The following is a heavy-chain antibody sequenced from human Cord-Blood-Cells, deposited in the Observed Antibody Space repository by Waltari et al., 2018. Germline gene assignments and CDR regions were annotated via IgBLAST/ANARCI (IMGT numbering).Heavy chain of an antibody. CDR1: GGSLSSSSYY. CDR2: IYYSGST. D-gene: IGHD6-13*01. Sequence: QLQLQESGPGLVKPSETLSLTCTVSGGSLSSSSYYWGWIRQPPGKGLEWIGSIYYSGSTYYNPSLKSRVTISVDTSKNQFSLKLSSVTAADTAVYYCARRGVAAALDYWGQGTLVTVSS. J-gene: IGHJ4*02. CDR3: ARRGVAAALDY. V-gene: IGHV4-39*01.